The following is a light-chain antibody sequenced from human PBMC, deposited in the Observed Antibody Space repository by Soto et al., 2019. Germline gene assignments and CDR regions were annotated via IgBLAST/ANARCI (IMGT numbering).Light chain of an antibody. CDR2: DVS. CDR1: QSVSYNY. Sequence: ETVLTQSPGTLSLSPGERVTLSCRASQSVSYNYLAWYQQKPGQAPRLLIHDVSRRATGIPDRFSGSGSGTDFTLTISRLEPEDLAVYFCQQFSSSPQTFSQGTKVEIK. J-gene: IGKJ1*01. CDR3: QQFSSSPQT. V-gene: IGKV3-20*01.